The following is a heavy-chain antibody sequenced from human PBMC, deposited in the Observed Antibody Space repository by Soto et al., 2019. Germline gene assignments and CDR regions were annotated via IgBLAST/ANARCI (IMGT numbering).Heavy chain of an antibody. CDR3: ARDVYYYDSSGSD. V-gene: IGHV3-48*02. Sequence: GSLRLSCSAPGFTFSSLNMDWVRPARVKGLEWVSYMSSSSSTIYYADSVKGRFTISRDNAKNSLYLQMNSLRDEDTVVYYCARDVYYYDSSGSDWGQGTLVTASS. D-gene: IGHD3-22*01. CDR2: MSSSSSTI. J-gene: IGHJ4*02. CDR1: GFTFSSLN.